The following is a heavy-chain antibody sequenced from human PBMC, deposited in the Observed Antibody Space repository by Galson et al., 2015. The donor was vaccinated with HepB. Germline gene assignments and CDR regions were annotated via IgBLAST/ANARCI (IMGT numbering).Heavy chain of an antibody. CDR3: AKDRYDDTLTGYYTH. CDR1: GFTFRSYA. J-gene: IGHJ4*02. V-gene: IGHV3-23*01. CDR2: ISGRGGST. D-gene: IGHD3-9*01. Sequence: SLRLSCAASGFTFRSYAMSWFRQAPGKGLEWVSGISGRGGSTYYTDSVKGRFTISRDNSQNMLYLQMSSLRAEDKAVYYCAKDRYDDTLTGYYTHWGQGTLVTVSS.